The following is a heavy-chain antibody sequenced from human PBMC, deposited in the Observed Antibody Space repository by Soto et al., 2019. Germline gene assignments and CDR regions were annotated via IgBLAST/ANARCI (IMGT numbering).Heavy chain of an antibody. V-gene: IGHV1-18*01. CDR3: AREGVAPYYYYGMDV. Sequence: ASVKVSCKASGYTFTRSGISWVRQAPGQGLEWIGWISTYNGDTNYAQTFQGRVTMTTDTSTSTVHMEVRSLRSDDTAVYYCAREGVAPYYYYGMDVWGQGTPVTVSS. CDR1: GYTFTRSG. J-gene: IGHJ6*02. CDR2: ISTYNGDT. D-gene: IGHD5-12*01.